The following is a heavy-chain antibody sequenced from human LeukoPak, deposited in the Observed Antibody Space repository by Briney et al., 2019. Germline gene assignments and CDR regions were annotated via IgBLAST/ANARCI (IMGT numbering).Heavy chain of an antibody. D-gene: IGHD3-16*02. V-gene: IGHV1-24*01. CDR3: ATDIVMITFGGVIVQEKNFDY. Sequence: ASVKVSCKVSGYTHTELSMHWVRQAPGNGLGGMGGFDLEDGETIYAQKFQGRVTMTEDTSTDTAYMELSSLRSEDTAVYYCATDIVMITFGGVIVQEKNFDYWGQGTLVTVSS. CDR1: GYTHTELS. CDR2: FDLEDGET. J-gene: IGHJ4*02.